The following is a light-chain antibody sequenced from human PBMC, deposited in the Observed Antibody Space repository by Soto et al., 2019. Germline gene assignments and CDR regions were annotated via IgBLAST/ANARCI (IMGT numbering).Light chain of an antibody. CDR3: MQALQTPWT. CDR1: QSLLHSNGYKY. Sequence: DIVMTQSPLSLPVIPGEPASISCRSSQSLLHSNGYKYLDWYQQRPGQSPQLLIYLGSNRASGVPDRFSGSGSGTDFTLKISRVEAEDVGVYYCMQALQTPWTFGQGTKVEIK. V-gene: IGKV2-28*01. J-gene: IGKJ1*01. CDR2: LGS.